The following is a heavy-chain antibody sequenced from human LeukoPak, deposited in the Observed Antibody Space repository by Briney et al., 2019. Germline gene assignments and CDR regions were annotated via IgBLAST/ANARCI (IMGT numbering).Heavy chain of an antibody. V-gene: IGHV3-21*01. D-gene: IGHD3-3*01. Sequence: PGGSLRLSCAASGFTFSDYSINWVCQAPGKGLEWVSSISTVSTYTNYADSVRGRCSISRDNAKGLLYLQMSNLRDEDTGVYYCARDASGYFHYYYMDVWGKGTTVTVSS. CDR2: ISTVSTYT. J-gene: IGHJ6*03. CDR3: ARDASGYFHYYYMDV. CDR1: GFTFSDYS.